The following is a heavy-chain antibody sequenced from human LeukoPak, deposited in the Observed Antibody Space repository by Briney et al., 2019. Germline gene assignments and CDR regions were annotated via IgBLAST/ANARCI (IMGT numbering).Heavy chain of an antibody. CDR2: IRTKATSYAT. CDR1: GFTFSGSA. J-gene: IGHJ4*02. V-gene: IGHV3-73*01. CDR3: TRLDLFYYDGSDYPG. Sequence: GGSLRLSCAGSGFTFSGSAMHWVRQASGKGLEWLAHIRTKATSYATAYAASVKGRFTISRDDSKNTAYLQMNSLKTEDTAVYYCTRLDLFYYDGSDYPGWGQGTLVTVSS. D-gene: IGHD3-22*01.